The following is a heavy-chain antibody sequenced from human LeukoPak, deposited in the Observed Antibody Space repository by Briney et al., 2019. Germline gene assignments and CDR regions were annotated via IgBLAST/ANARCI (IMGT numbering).Heavy chain of an antibody. V-gene: IGHV3-21*01. CDR1: GFTFSSYS. Sequence: KPGGSLRLSCAASGFTFSSYSMNWVRQAPGKGLEWVSSISSSSSYIYYADSVKGRFTISRDNAKNSLYLQMNSLRAEDTAVYYCARDMLPRGYSYNPTIDYWGQGTLVTVSS. D-gene: IGHD5-18*01. CDR2: ISSSSSYI. J-gene: IGHJ4*02. CDR3: ARDMLPRGYSYNPTIDY.